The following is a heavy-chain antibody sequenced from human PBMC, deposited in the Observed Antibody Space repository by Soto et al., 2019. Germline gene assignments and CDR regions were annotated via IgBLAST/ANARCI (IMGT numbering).Heavy chain of an antibody. CDR2: ISGSDDST. CDR1: GFTFSSYA. CDR3: AKRSSSSTFDY. D-gene: IGHD6-6*01. J-gene: IGHJ4*02. Sequence: EVQLLESGGGLVQPGESLRLSCAASGFTFSSYAMSWVRQAPGKGLEWVSVISGSDDSTYYADSVKGRFTISRDNSKDTLYLPMNSLRVEDTAVYYCAKRSSSSTFDYWGQGTLVTASS. V-gene: IGHV3-23*01.